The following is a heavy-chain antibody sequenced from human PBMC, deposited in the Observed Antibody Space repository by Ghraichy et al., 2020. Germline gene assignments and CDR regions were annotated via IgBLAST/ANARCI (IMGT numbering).Heavy chain of an antibody. Sequence: SETLSLSCVVYGGPFSGYNWNWIRQPPGKGLEWIGEIDHSGSTNYNSSLKSRVIISVDTSKKQFSLKLNFVTAADTAVYYCARRDGYTPPGDYWYFDLWGRGTLVTVSS. V-gene: IGHV4-34*01. CDR1: GGPFSGYN. J-gene: IGHJ2*01. D-gene: IGHD2-2*02. CDR3: ARRDGYTPPGDYWYFDL. CDR2: IDHSGST.